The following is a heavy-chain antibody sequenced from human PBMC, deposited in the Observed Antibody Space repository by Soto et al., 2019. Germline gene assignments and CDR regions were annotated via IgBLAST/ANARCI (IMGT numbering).Heavy chain of an antibody. J-gene: IGHJ4*02. CDR2: INHSGST. CDR3: ARGWLYSSSGVDY. CDR1: GGSFSGYY. D-gene: IGHD6-6*01. V-gene: IGHV4-34*01. Sequence: SETLSLTCAVYGGSFSGYYWSWIRQPPGKGLEWIGEINHSGSTNYNPSLKSRVTISVDTSKNQFSLKLSSVTAADTAVYYCARGWLYSSSGVDYWGQGTLVTV.